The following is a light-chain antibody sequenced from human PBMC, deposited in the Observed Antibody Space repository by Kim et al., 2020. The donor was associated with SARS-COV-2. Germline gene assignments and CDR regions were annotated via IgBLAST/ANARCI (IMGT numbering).Light chain of an antibody. CDR3: QQYNNWPRT. V-gene: IGKV3D-15*01. J-gene: IGKJ1*01. CDR2: GAS. Sequence: EIVMTQSPATLSVSPGERATLSCRASQSVSSNLAWYQQKPGQAPRLLIYGASTRATGIPARFSGSGSGTEFTLTISSLQSEDFAVYYCQQYNNWPRTFDQGTK. CDR1: QSVSSN.